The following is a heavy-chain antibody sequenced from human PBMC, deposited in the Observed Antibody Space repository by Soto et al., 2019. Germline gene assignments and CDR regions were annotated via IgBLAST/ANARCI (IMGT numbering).Heavy chain of an antibody. CDR1: GVSIGRYY. CDR3: ASIGAPRVYYYYGMDV. Sequence: SATLCLTCSIAGVSIGRYYRISLPTPPGKGLDWIGEINHSGSTNYNPSLKSRVTISVXSSKNQFSLKLSSVTAADTAVYYCASIGAPRVYYYYGMDVWGQGTTVTVSS. CDR2: INHSGST. V-gene: IGHV4-34*01. J-gene: IGHJ6*02. D-gene: IGHD3-10*01.